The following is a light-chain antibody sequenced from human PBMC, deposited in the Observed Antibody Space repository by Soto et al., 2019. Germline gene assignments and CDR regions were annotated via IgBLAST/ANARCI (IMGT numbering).Light chain of an antibody. CDR3: RSSDTGMRGFVV. J-gene: IGLJ2*01. Sequence: QSVLTQPPSMSGAPGQRVTISCTGSSSNIGAGYDVHWYQQHPGTAPKLLIIDNNNPPSGVPDRFSGSNSAASASPAITGVQAEEEADYYCRSSDTGMRGFVVFGGGTKVTVL. CDR1: SSNIGAGYD. V-gene: IGLV1-40*01. CDR2: DNN.